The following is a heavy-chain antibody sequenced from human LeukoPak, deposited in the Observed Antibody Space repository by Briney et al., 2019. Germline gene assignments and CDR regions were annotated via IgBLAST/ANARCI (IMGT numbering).Heavy chain of an antibody. Sequence: SETLSLTCTVSGYSISSGYYWGWIRQPPGKGLEWIGSIYHSGSTYYNPSLKSRVTISVDTSKNQFSLKLSSVTAADTAVYYCARGPPKGKSTHGWFDPWGQGTLVTVSS. V-gene: IGHV4-38-2*02. CDR2: IYHSGST. CDR1: GYSISSGYY. J-gene: IGHJ5*02. CDR3: ARGPPKGKSTHGWFDP.